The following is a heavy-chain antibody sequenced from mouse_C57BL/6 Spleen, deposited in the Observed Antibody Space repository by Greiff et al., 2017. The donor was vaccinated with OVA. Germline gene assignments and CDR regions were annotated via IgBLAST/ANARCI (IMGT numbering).Heavy chain of an antibody. D-gene: IGHD2-3*01. V-gene: IGHV1-52*01. CDR1: GYTFTSYW. CDR3: ARWGDGYYYFDD. CDR2: IDPSDSET. J-gene: IGHJ2*01. Sequence: QVQLQQPGAELVRPGSSVKLSCKASGYTFTSYWMHWVKQRPIQGLEWIGNIDPSDSETHYNQKFKDKATLTVDKSSSTAYMQLSSLTSEDSAVYYCARWGDGYYYFDDWGQGTTLTVSS.